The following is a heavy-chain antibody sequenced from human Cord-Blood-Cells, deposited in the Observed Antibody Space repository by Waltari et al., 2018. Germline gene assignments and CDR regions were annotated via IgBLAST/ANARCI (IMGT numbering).Heavy chain of an antibody. Sequence: QVQLQESGPGLVKPSETLSLTCTVSGGSVSSRSYYWSWIRQPPGKGLEWIGYIYYSGSTNYNPSLKSRVTISVDTSKNQFSLKLSSVTAADTAVYYCARDSGNWYFDLWGRGTLVTVSS. D-gene: IGHD1-26*01. J-gene: IGHJ2*01. CDR3: ARDSGNWYFDL. CDR2: IYYSGST. V-gene: IGHV4-61*01. CDR1: GGSVSSRSYY.